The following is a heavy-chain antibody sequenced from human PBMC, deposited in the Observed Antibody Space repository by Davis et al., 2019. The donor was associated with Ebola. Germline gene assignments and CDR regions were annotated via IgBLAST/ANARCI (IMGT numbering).Heavy chain of an antibody. CDR2: INHSGST. Sequence: SETLSLTCAVYGGSFSGYYWSWIRQPPGKGLEWIGEINHSGSTNYNPSLKSRVTISVDTSKNQFSLKLSSVTAADTAVYYCARFPVVVITSSAFDPWGQGTLVTVSS. CDR3: ARFPVVVITSSAFDP. J-gene: IGHJ5*02. CDR1: GGSFSGYY. D-gene: IGHD3-22*01. V-gene: IGHV4-34*01.